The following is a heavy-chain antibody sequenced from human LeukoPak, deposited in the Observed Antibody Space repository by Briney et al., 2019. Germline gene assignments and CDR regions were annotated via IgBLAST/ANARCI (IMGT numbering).Heavy chain of an antibody. V-gene: IGHV3-9*01. CDR1: VFTFDDYA. D-gene: IGHD4-11*01. CDR2: ISWNSGSI. CDR3: AKVYSSYPTQGYFDY. Sequence: GGSLRLSCAAYVFTFDDYAMHWVRQALGKGLEWVSGISWNSGSIGYADSVKGRFTISRDNAKNSLYLQMNSLRAEDTALYYCAKVYSSYPTQGYFDYWGQGTLVTVSS. J-gene: IGHJ4*02.